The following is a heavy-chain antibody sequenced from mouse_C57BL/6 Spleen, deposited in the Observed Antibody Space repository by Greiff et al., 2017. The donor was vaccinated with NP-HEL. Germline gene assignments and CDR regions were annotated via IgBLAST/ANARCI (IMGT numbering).Heavy chain of an antibody. CDR3: AREYYGYAMDY. CDR1: GYAFTNYL. CDR2: INPGSGGT. Sequence: VQLQESGAELVRPGTSVKVPCKASGYAFTNYLIEWVKQRPGQGLEWIGVINPGSGGTNYNEKFKGKATLTADKSSSTAYMQLSSLTSEDSAVYFCAREYYGYAMDYWGQGTSVTVSS. J-gene: IGHJ4*01. V-gene: IGHV1-54*01. D-gene: IGHD1-1*01.